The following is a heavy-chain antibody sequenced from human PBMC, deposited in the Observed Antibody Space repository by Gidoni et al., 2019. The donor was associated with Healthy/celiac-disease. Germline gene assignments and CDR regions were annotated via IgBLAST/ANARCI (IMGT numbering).Heavy chain of an antibody. V-gene: IGHV3-64D*06. CDR3: VKWEGQLSGMDV. D-gene: IGHD5-18*01. CDR1: GFTFSSYA. J-gene: IGHJ6*02. Sequence: EVQLVESGGGLVQPGGSRRLSCSASGFTFSSYAMHWVRQAPGKGLEYFSAISSNGGSTYYADSVKGRFTISRDNSKNTLYLQMSSLRAEDTAVYYCVKWEGQLSGMDVWGQGTTVTVSS. CDR2: ISSNGGST.